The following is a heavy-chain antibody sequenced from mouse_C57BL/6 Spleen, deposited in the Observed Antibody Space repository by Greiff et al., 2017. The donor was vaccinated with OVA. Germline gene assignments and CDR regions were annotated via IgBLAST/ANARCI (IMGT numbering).Heavy chain of an antibody. CDR1: GYAFSSYW. J-gene: IGHJ2*01. D-gene: IGHD2-12*01. V-gene: IGHV1-80*01. Sequence: QVQLKESGAELVKPGASVKISCKASGYAFSSYWMNWVKQRPGQGLEWIGQIYPGDGDTNYNGKFKGKATLTADTSSSTAYMQLSSLTSEDSAVDYCARGGNDDEENYWGQGTTLTVSS. CDR2: IYPGDGDT. CDR3: ARGGNDDEENY.